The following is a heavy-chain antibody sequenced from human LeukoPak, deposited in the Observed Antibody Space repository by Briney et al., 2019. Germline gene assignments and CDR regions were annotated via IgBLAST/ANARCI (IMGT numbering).Heavy chain of an antibody. V-gene: IGHV3-49*04. CDR3: ARGPILLWIHNGMDV. J-gene: IGHJ6*02. D-gene: IGHD2-2*01. Sequence: GGSLRLSCAGYGFIFGDHAMSWVRQAPGKGLEGGVFIRSRGYDRTTEYAASVKGRFTISSDESKGIAYLEMNSLETEDTALYYCARGPILLWIHNGMDVWGQGTTVTVSS. CDR2: IRSRGYDRTT. CDR1: GFIFGDHA.